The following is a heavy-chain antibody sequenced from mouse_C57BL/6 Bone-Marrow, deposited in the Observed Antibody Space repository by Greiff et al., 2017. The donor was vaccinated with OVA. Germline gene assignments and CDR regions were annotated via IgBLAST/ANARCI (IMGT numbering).Heavy chain of an antibody. CDR3: AKLWSNEDYFDY. CDR2: INPSSGYT. CDR1: GYTFTSYW. J-gene: IGHJ2*01. V-gene: IGHV1-7*01. Sequence: VQLQQSGAELAKPGASVKLSCKASGYTFTSYWMHWVKQRPGQGMEWIGYINPSSGYTKYNQKFKDKATLTADKSSSTAYMQLSSLTYEDSAVYYCAKLWSNEDYFDYWGQGTTLTVSS. D-gene: IGHD1-1*02.